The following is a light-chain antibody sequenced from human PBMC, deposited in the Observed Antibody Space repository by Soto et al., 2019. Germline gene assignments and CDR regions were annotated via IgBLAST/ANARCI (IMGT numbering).Light chain of an antibody. CDR3: LQDSYYIWT. CDR1: QDVGTV. Sequence: AVQMTQSPSSLSASVGDRVVITCRASQDVGTVLGWYQQKPGKAPKLLIYAASTLESGVPTRFSGSRSGTDFTLSISRLQPEDFGTYYCLQDSYYIWTFGIGTTVDIK. CDR2: AAS. V-gene: IGKV1-6*01. J-gene: IGKJ1*01.